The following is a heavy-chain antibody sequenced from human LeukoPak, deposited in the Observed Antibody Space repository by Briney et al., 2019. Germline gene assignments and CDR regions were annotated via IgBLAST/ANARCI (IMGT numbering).Heavy chain of an antibody. Sequence: QTGGSLRLSCAASGFTFSSYGMHWVRQAPGKGLEWVAVISYDGSNKYYADSVKGRFTISRDNAKNSLYLQMNSLRAEDTAVYYCARVLHKRNYDSTTYYGYWGQGTLVTISS. CDR2: ISYDGSNK. CDR1: GFTFSSYG. CDR3: ARVLHKRNYDSTTYYGY. V-gene: IGHV3-30*03. D-gene: IGHD3-22*01. J-gene: IGHJ4*02.